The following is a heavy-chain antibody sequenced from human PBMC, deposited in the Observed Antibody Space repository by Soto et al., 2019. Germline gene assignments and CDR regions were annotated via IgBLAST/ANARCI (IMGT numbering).Heavy chain of an antibody. D-gene: IGHD3-9*01. Sequence: PGGSLRLSCTASGFTFSSYAMNWVRQAPGKGLEWVSVISGSGGSTYYADSVKGRFTISRDNSKNTLYLQMNSLRAEDSAVYYCARPSSFFDSYYFAYWGQGTPVTVSS. CDR3: ARPSSFFDSYYFAY. CDR2: ISGSGGST. J-gene: IGHJ4*02. V-gene: IGHV3-23*01. CDR1: GFTFSSYA.